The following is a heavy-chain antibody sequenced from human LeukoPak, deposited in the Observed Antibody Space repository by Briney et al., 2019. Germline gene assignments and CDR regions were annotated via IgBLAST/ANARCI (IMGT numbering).Heavy chain of an antibody. Sequence: GGSLRLSCAASGFTFSSYEMNWVRQAPGKGLEWVSYISRSGSTIYYADVVKGRFTISRDNTKNSLYLQMKSLRAEDTAVYYCAELGITMIGGVWGKGTTVTISS. CDR2: ISRSGSTI. CDR3: AELGITMIGGV. V-gene: IGHV3-48*03. J-gene: IGHJ6*04. CDR1: GFTFSSYE. D-gene: IGHD3-10*02.